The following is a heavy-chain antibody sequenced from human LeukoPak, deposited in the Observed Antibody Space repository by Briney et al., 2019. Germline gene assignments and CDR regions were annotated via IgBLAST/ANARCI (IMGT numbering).Heavy chain of an antibody. CDR1: GGSFSGYY. D-gene: IGHD5-24*01. V-gene: IGHV4-34*01. J-gene: IGHJ5*02. Sequence: SETLSLTCAVYGGSFSGYYWSWIRQPPGKGLEWIGEINHSGSTNYNPSLKSRVTISVDTSKNQFSLNLSSLTAADTAVYYCARGVDGPWGQGTLVTVSS. CDR3: ARGVDGP. CDR2: INHSGST.